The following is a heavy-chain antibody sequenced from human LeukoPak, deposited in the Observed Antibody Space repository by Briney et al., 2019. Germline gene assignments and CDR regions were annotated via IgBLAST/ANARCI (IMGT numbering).Heavy chain of an antibody. V-gene: IGHV1-46*03. CDR3: ARDPQVVVAATPPTYYFDY. J-gene: IGHJ4*02. CDR2: INPSGGST. CDR1: GYTFTSYY. D-gene: IGHD2-15*01. Sequence: ASVKVSCKASGYTFTSYYMYWVRQAPGQGLEWMGIINPSGGSTSYAQKFQGRVTMTRDTSTSTVYMELSSLRSEDTAVYYCARDPQVVVAATPPTYYFDYWGQGTLVTVSS.